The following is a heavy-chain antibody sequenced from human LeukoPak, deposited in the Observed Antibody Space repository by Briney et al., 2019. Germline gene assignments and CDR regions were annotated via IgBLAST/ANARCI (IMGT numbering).Heavy chain of an antibody. V-gene: IGHV3-30-3*01. CDR3: ARDPGTMIRGAFDI. CDR1: GFTFSSYA. Sequence: GGSLRLSCAASGFTFSSYAMHWVRQAPGKGLEWVAVISYDGSNKYYADSVKGRFTISRDNSKNTLYLQMNSLRAEDTAVYYCARDPGTMIRGAFDIWGQGTMVTVSS. D-gene: IGHD3-22*01. J-gene: IGHJ3*02. CDR2: ISYDGSNK.